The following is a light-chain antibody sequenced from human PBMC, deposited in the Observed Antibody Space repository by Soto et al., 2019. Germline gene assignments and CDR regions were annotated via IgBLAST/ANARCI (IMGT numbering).Light chain of an antibody. CDR3: QQYNNWLERT. Sequence: EIVMTQSPATLSVSPGERATLSCRASQSVSSNLAWYQQKPGQAPRLLIYGASTRATGIPARFSGSGSGTEFTLTISSLQSEDFAVYYCQQYNNWLERTFGHGTKVEIK. CDR1: QSVSSN. CDR2: GAS. J-gene: IGKJ1*01. V-gene: IGKV3-15*01.